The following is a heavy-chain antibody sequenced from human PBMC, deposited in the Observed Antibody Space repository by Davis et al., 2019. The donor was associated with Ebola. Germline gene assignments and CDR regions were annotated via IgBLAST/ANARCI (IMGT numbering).Heavy chain of an antibody. D-gene: IGHD2-2*01. CDR3: ARVGGGIVVVPAAIRYYYGMDV. J-gene: IGHJ6*02. Sequence: GESLKISCAASGFTFSSYWMSWVRQAPGKGLEWVSYISSSGSTIYYADSVKGRFTISRDNAKNSLYLQMNSLRAEDTAVYYCARVGGGIVVVPAAIRYYYGMDVWGQGTTVTVSS. CDR2: ISSSGSTI. V-gene: IGHV3-48*04. CDR1: GFTFSSYW.